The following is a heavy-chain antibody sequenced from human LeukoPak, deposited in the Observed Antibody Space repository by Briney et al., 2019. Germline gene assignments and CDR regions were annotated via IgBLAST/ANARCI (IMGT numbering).Heavy chain of an antibody. Sequence: GGSLRLSCAASGFTFSSYAMHWVRQAPGKGLEWVAVISYDGSNKYYADSVKGRFTISRDNSKNTLYLQMNSLRAEDTAVYYCARGKARPRPYYYDSSGSPPEDYWGQGTLVTVSS. J-gene: IGHJ4*02. CDR3: ARGKARPRPYYYDSSGSPPEDY. CDR1: GFTFSSYA. V-gene: IGHV3-30-3*01. D-gene: IGHD3-22*01. CDR2: ISYDGSNK.